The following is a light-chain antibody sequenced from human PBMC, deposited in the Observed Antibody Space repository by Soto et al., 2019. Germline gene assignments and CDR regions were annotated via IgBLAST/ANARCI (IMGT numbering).Light chain of an antibody. CDR2: GAS. Sequence: EIVMTQSPATLSVSPGDIATLSCRASQSVSSNLAWYQQKPGQAPRLLIYGASTRATGIPARFSGSGSGTEFTLTINSLQSEDFAVYYCQQYNNWPITFGQGTRLEIK. CDR3: QQYNNWPIT. V-gene: IGKV3-15*01. J-gene: IGKJ5*01. CDR1: QSVSSN.